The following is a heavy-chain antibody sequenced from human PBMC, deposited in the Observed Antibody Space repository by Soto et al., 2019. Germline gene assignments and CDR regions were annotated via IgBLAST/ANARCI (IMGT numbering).Heavy chain of an antibody. CDR1: GGSVSAYY. D-gene: IGHD1-1*01. Sequence: SETLSLTCTVSGGSVSAYYLSWIRQPPGKGLEWIGYIYYSGTTNYNPSLRSRVTISIDTSKTQFSLRLRSVTAADTAVYYCARRQNWNNLFDTWGQGTLVTVSS. CDR3: ARRQNWNNLFDT. CDR2: IYYSGTT. J-gene: IGHJ5*02. V-gene: IGHV4-59*02.